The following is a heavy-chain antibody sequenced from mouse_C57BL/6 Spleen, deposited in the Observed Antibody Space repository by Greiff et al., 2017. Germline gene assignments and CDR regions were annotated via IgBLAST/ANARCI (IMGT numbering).Heavy chain of an antibody. CDR3: ARTDSNFYYYAMDY. V-gene: IGHV1-22*01. Sequence: VQLQQSGPELVKPGASVKMSCKASGYTFTDYNMHWVNQSHGKSLEWIGYINPNNGGTSYNQKFKGQDTLTVNKSSSTAYMELRSLTSEESAVYYCARTDSNFYYYAMDYWGQGTSVTVSA. J-gene: IGHJ4*01. CDR2: INPNNGGT. D-gene: IGHD2-5*01. CDR1: GYTFTDYN.